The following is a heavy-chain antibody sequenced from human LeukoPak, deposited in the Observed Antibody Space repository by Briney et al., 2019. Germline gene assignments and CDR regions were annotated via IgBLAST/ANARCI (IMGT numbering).Heavy chain of an antibody. CDR3: TRGAVVVVAHFDY. V-gene: IGHV3-49*04. CDR1: GFTFGDYA. CDR2: IRSKAYGGTT. J-gene: IGHJ4*02. Sequence: GRSLRLSCTASGFTFGDYAMSWVRQAPGKGLEWVGFIRSKAYGGTTEYPASVKGRFTISRDDSKSIAYLQMNSLKTEDTAVYYCTRGAVVVVAHFDYWGQGTLVTVSS. D-gene: IGHD2-15*01.